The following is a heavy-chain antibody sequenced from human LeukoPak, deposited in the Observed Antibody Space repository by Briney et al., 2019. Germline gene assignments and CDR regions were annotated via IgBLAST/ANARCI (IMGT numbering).Heavy chain of an antibody. D-gene: IGHD3-9*01. Sequence: NPGGSLRLSCAASGFTLSYYYMRLIRPTPGTRLEWLPYISSSGSTIYYADSVKGRFTISRDNAKNSLYLQMNSLRAEDTAVYYCARDKVGGYYDILTGNDYWGQGTLVTVSS. CDR3: ARDKVGGYYDILTGNDY. CDR2: ISSSGSTI. J-gene: IGHJ4*02. V-gene: IGHV3-11*01. CDR1: GFTLSYYY.